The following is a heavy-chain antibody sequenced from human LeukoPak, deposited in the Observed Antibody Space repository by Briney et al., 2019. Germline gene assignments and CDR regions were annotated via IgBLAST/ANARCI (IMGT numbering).Heavy chain of an antibody. CDR2: IRSKAYGGTT. V-gene: IGHV3-49*03. J-gene: IGHJ6*02. Sequence: GGSLRLSCTASGFTLGDYAMSWFRQAPGKGLEWVGFIRSKAYGGTTEYAASVKGRFTISRDDSKSIAYLQMNSLKTEDTAVYYCTRDPVTTPYYYYGMDVWGQGTTVTVSS. D-gene: IGHD4-17*01. CDR1: GFTLGDYA. CDR3: TRDPVTTPYYYYGMDV.